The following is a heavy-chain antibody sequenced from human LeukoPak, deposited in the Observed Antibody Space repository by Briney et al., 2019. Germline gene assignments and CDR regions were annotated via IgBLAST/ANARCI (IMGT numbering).Heavy chain of an antibody. CDR3: TRLLPYYYDSSGYDDAFDI. D-gene: IGHD3-22*01. J-gene: IGHJ3*02. CDR2: IRSKANSYAT. CDR1: GFTFSGSA. Sequence: KAGGSLRLSCAASGFTFSGSAMHWVRQASGKGLEWVGRIRSKANSYATVYAASVKGRFTISRDDSKNTAYLQMNSLKTEDTAVYYCTRLLPYYYDSSGYDDAFDIWGQGTMVTVSS. V-gene: IGHV3-73*01.